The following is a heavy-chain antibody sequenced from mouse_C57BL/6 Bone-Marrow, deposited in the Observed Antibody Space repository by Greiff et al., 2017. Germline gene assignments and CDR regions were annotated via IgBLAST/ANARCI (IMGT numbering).Heavy chain of an antibody. CDR2: INPGSGGT. Sequence: VQLQQSGAELVRPGTSVKVSCKASGYAFTNYLIEWVKQRPGQGLEWIGVINPGSGGTNYNEKFKGKATLTAAKSSSTAYMQLSSLTSEDSAVYFCAREGTTFDYWGQGTTLTVSS. CDR1: GYAFTNYL. V-gene: IGHV1-54*01. J-gene: IGHJ2*01. CDR3: AREGTTFDY. D-gene: IGHD1-1*01.